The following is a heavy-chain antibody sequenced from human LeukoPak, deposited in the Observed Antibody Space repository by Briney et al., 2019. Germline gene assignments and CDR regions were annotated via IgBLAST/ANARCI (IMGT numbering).Heavy chain of an antibody. D-gene: IGHD3-3*01. J-gene: IGHJ6*02. CDR2: ITSGVGIT. Sequence: PGGSLRLSCAASGFAFSNYGMNWVRQAPGKGLEWVSIITSGVGITYYADSVKGRFTISRDNAKNTLYLQMNSLRAEDTAVYYCAGDRFLEHPTSYYYYSGMDVWGQGTTVTVSS. CDR3: AGDRFLEHPTSYYYYSGMDV. CDR1: GFAFSNYG. V-gene: IGHV3-23*01.